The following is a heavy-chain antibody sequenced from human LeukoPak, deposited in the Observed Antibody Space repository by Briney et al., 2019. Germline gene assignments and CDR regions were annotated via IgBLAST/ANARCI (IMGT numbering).Heavy chain of an antibody. D-gene: IGHD6-13*01. CDR2: ISSSSSYI. CDR1: GFTFSNYS. CDR3: ARGDSSSWSLHYYYGMDV. Sequence: GGSLRLSCAASGFTFSNYSMNWVRQAPGKGLEWVSSISSSSSYIYYADSVKGRFTISRDNAKNSLYLQMNSLRAEDTAVYYCARGDSSSWSLHYYYGMDVWGQGTTVTVSS. V-gene: IGHV3-21*01. J-gene: IGHJ6*02.